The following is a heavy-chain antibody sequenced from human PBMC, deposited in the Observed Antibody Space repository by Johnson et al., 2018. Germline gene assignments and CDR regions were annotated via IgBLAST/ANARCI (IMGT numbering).Heavy chain of an antibody. CDR2: IKRKPNRGTP. Sequence: EVQLVESGGGLVKPGGSLRLSCAASGFTFSKAWMNWVRQAPGKGLEWVGRIKRKPNRGTPDYAAPVKGRFTISRDDSKSIAYLQMNSLKTEDTAVYYCSRMPVDKSTVTHYYYGMDVWGQGTTVTVSS. V-gene: IGHV3-15*07. J-gene: IGHJ6*02. CDR3: SRMPVDKSTVTHYYYGMDV. D-gene: IGHD5-18*01. CDR1: GFTFSKAW.